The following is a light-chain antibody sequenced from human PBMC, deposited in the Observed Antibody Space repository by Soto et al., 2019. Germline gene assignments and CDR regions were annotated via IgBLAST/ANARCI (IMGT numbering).Light chain of an antibody. Sequence: SYELTQPPSVSVAPGQTARITCGGSSIASRGVHWYQQKPGQAPVMVVYDDSDRPSGIPERFSGSNSGNTATLTISRVEAGDEADYYCQVWHISGDHVVFGGGTKLTVL. CDR2: DDS. J-gene: IGLJ2*01. V-gene: IGLV3-21*02. CDR1: SIASRG. CDR3: QVWHISGDHVV.